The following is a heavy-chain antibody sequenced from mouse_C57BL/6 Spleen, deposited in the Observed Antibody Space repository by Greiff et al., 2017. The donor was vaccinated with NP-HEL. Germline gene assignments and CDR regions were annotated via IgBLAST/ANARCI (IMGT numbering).Heavy chain of an antibody. V-gene: IGHV1-52*01. D-gene: IGHD1-1*01. Sequence: QVQLKQPGAELVRPGSSVKLSCKASGYTFTSYWMHWVKQRPIQGLEWIGNIDPSDSETHYNQKFKDKATLTVDKSSSTAYMQLSSLTSEDSAVYYCARRGGYGPYAMDYWGQGTSVTVSS. CDR2: IDPSDSET. CDR1: GYTFTSYW. CDR3: ARRGGYGPYAMDY. J-gene: IGHJ4*01.